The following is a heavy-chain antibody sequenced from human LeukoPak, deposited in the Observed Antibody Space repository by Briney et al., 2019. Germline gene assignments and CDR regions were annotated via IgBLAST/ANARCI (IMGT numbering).Heavy chain of an antibody. J-gene: IGHJ4*02. CDR3: AASRSSGDPIY. V-gene: IGHV4-59*13. D-gene: IGHD3-10*01. Sequence: SETLSLTCTVSGGSISSYYWSWIRQPPGKGLEWIGYFYHSRGSNYSPSLKSRVTISVDTSKNQVSLKLTSVTAADTAVYYCAASRSSGDPIYWGQGTLVTVSS. CDR1: GGSISSYY. CDR2: FYHSRGS.